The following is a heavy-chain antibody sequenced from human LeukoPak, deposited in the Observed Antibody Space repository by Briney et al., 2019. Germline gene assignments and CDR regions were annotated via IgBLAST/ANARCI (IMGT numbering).Heavy chain of an antibody. CDR1: GGSISSSSYY. J-gene: IGHJ4*02. CDR3: ARDHRGYIAVAANFDY. CDR2: IYYSGST. D-gene: IGHD6-19*01. V-gene: IGHV4-39*07. Sequence: SSETLSLTCTVSGGSISSSSYYWGWIRQPPGKGLEWIGSIYYSGSTYYNPSLKSRVTISVDTSKNQFSLKLSSVTAADTAVYYCARDHRGYIAVAANFDYWGQGTLVTVSS.